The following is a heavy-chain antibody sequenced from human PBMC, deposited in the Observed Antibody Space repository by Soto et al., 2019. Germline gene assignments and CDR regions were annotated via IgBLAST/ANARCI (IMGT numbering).Heavy chain of an antibody. Sequence: CLRLSCAASGFTLDDYAMHWVRQAPGKGLEWVSGISWNSGSIGYADSVKGRFTISRDNAKNSLYLQMNSLRAEDTALYYGAKYMVVRKTGARGTHLIDYWGPGTLLTVSS. D-gene: IGHD2-15*01. V-gene: IGHV3-9*01. CDR1: GFTLDDYA. J-gene: IGHJ4*01. CDR2: ISWNSGSI. CDR3: AKYMVVRKTGARGTHLIDY.